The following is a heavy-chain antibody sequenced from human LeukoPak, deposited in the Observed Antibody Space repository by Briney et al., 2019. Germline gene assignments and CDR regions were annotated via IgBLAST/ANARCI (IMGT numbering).Heavy chain of an antibody. CDR3: ARQFGRSHSDN. Sequence: SETLSLTCTVSSGSISSGDYYWSWIRQPPGKGLEWIGYINYSGSTSYNPSFKSRVTISVDTSKNQFSLNLSSVTAADTAVYYCARQFGRSHSDNWGQGILVTVSS. CDR2: INYSGST. J-gene: IGHJ4*02. D-gene: IGHD3-10*01. CDR1: SGSISSGDYY. V-gene: IGHV4-30-4*01.